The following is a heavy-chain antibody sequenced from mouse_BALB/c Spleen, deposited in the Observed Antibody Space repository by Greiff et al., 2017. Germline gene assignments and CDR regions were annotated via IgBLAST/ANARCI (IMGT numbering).Heavy chain of an antibody. Sequence: VKLVESGPGLVQPSQSLSITCTVSGFSLTSYGVHWVRQSPGKGLEWLGVIWSGGSTDYNAAFISRLSISKDNSKSQVFFKMNSLQANDTAIYYCANYYDYAMDYWGQGTSVTVSS. D-gene: IGHD2-1*01. CDR3: ANYYDYAMDY. J-gene: IGHJ4*01. V-gene: IGHV2-2*02. CDR1: GFSLTSYG. CDR2: IWSGGST.